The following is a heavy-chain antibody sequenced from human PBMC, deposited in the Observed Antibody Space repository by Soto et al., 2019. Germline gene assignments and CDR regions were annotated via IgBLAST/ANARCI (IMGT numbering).Heavy chain of an antibody. J-gene: IGHJ6*02. CDR2: TYYSGTT. CDR1: GDSISSGTYY. D-gene: IGHD3-16*01. V-gene: IGHV4-39*01. Sequence: SETLSLTCTVSGDSISSGTYYWGWIRQPPGKRLEWIASTYYSGTTYYNLSLKSRVTISVDTSKNQFSLKLSSVTAADAAMYYCARHQTIPGEATGYYYAMDVWGQGTTVTVSS. CDR3: ARHQTIPGEATGYYYAMDV.